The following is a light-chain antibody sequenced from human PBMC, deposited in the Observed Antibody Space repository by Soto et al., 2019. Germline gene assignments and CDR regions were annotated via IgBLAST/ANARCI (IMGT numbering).Light chain of an antibody. CDR3: QQYNDSFRYT. CDR2: EAS. V-gene: IGKV1-5*03. J-gene: IGKJ2*01. Sequence: DIQITQSPSTLSASVGDRVTITCRASQSINTWLAWYQQKPGTVPKLLIYEASTLESGVPSRFSGSRSGTEFTLTVSSLQPDDFATYYCQQYNDSFRYTFGQGTKVDIK. CDR1: QSINTW.